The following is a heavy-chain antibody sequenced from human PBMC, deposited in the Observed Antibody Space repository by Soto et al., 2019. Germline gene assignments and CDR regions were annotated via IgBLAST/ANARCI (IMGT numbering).Heavy chain of an antibody. J-gene: IGHJ4*02. V-gene: IGHV4-39*01. CDR2: IHYSGST. CDR3: ARPDAGS. CDR1: GGSIISSSYY. Sequence: SETLSLTCAVSGGSIISSSYYWGWIRQPPGKGLEWIGTIHYSGSTYYNPSLKSRVTISVDTSKNQFSLKLSSVTAADTAVYYCARPDAGSWGQGTLVTVSS.